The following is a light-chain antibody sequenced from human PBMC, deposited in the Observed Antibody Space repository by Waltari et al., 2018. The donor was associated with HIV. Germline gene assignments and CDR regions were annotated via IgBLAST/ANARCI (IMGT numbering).Light chain of an antibody. CDR2: DVT. CDR1: SSDVAGYNY. CDR3: CSYAGRYTYV. J-gene: IGLJ1*01. Sequence: QSALTQPRSVSGSPGQSVTISCPGSSSDVAGYNYVSWYQHHPGKAPKFMIYDVTKRPSGVPDRFSGSKSGNTASLTISGLQAEDEADYYCCSYAGRYTYVFGTGTKVTVL. V-gene: IGLV2-11*01.